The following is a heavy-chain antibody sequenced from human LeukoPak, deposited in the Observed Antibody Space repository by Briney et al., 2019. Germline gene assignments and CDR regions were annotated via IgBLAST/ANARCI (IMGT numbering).Heavy chain of an antibody. V-gene: IGHV3-7*01. J-gene: IGHJ4*02. D-gene: IGHD4-11*01. Sequence: GGSLRLSCAASGFTFNNYWMSWVRQVPGKGPEWVANIRQDGSEFHYVDSVKGRFTISRYNAKKSLYLQMYSLRAEDTALYYCARDTVSGPTLLDFWGQGTLVTVSS. CDR1: GFTFNNYW. CDR3: ARDTVSGPTLLDF. CDR2: IRQDGSEF.